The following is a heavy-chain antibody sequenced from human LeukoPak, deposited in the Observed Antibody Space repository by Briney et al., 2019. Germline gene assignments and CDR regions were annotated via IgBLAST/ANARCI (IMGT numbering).Heavy chain of an antibody. V-gene: IGHV1-69*04. D-gene: IGHD7-27*01. CDR3: ARDTTGDGAFDI. J-gene: IGHJ3*02. CDR1: GGTFSSYA. Sequence: SVKVSCKASGGTFSSYAISWVRQAPGQGLEWMGRIIPILGIANYAQKFQGRVTITADKSTSTAYMELSSLRSEDTAVYYCARDTTGDGAFDIWGQGTMVTVSS. CDR2: IIPILGIA.